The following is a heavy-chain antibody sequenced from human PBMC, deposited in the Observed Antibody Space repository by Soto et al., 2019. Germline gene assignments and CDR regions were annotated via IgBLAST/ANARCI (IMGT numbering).Heavy chain of an antibody. D-gene: IGHD6-13*01. CDR3: ARHFLRRQLVGYYYYYYMDV. J-gene: IGHJ6*03. V-gene: IGHV4-39*01. CDR2: IYYSGST. Sequence: QLQLQESGPGLVKPSETLSLTCTVSGGSISSSSYYWGWIRQPPGKGLEWIGSIYYSGSTYYNPSLKSRVTISVDTSKNQFSLKLSSVTAADTAVYYCARHFLRRQLVGYYYYYYMDVWGKGTTVTVSS. CDR1: GGSISSSSYY.